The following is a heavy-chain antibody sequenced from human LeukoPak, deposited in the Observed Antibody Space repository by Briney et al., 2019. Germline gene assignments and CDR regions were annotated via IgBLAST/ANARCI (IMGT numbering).Heavy chain of an antibody. CDR2: INHSGST. J-gene: IGHJ4*02. V-gene: IGHV4-34*01. D-gene: IGHD2-8*02. Sequence: PSETLSLTCAVYGGSFSGYYWSWIRQPPGKGLEWIGEINHSGSTNYNPSLKSRVTISVDTSKNQFSLKLSSVTAAGTAVYYCARGYCTGGVCYPPYFDYWGQGTLVTVSS. CDR3: ARGYCTGGVCYPPYFDY. CDR1: GGSFSGYY.